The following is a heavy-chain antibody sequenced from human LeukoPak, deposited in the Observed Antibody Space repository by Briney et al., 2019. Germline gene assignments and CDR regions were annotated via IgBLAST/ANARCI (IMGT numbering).Heavy chain of an antibody. V-gene: IGHV1-18*01. CDR2: ISAYNGNT. CDR3: ARGGDRDIVVVTATHNWFDP. J-gene: IGHJ5*02. CDR1: GYTFTNYG. D-gene: IGHD2-21*02. Sequence: ASVKVSCKASGYTFTNYGISWVRQAPGQGLEWMGWISAYNGNTNYAQKFQGRITMTTDTSTSTAYMELRSLRSDDTAVYYCARGGDRDIVVVTATHNWFDPWGQGTLVTVS.